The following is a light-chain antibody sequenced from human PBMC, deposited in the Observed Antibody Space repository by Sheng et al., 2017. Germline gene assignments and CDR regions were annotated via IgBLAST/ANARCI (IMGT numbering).Light chain of an antibody. CDR1: QDISNY. Sequence: DIQMTQSPSSLSASVGDRVTITCQASQDISNYLNWYQQKPGKAPKLLIYDASNLETGVPSRFSGSGSGTDFTFTISSLQPEDIATYYCQQYDNLPRTFGGG. CDR3: QQYDNLPRT. V-gene: IGKV1-33*01. J-gene: IGKJ4*01. CDR2: DAS.